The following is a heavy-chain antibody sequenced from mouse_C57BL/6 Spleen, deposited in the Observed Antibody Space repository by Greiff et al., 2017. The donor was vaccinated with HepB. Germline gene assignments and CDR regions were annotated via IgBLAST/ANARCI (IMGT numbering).Heavy chain of an antibody. CDR2: ISSGGSYT. Sequence: EVQRVESGGDLVKPGGSLKLSCAASGFTFSSYGMSWVRQTPDKRLEWVATISSGGSYTYYPDSVKGRFTISRDNAKNTLYLQMSSLKSEDTAMYYCARPNYGKEGFDYWGQGTTLTVSS. CDR3: ARPNYGKEGFDY. J-gene: IGHJ2*01. V-gene: IGHV5-6*01. D-gene: IGHD2-1*01. CDR1: GFTFSSYG.